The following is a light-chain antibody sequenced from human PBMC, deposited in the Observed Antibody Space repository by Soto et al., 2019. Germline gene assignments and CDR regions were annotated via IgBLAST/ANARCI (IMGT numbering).Light chain of an antibody. CDR2: EVS. J-gene: IGLJ1*01. CDR3: ISYTNRQSYV. V-gene: IGLV2-14*01. Sequence: QSVLTQPASVSGSPGQSITISCTGTSSDVGGYNYVSWYQQHPGKAPKLMICEVSNRPSGVSDRFSGSKSGITASLTISGLQTEDEADYYCISYTNRQSYVFGTGTKVTVL. CDR1: SSDVGGYNY.